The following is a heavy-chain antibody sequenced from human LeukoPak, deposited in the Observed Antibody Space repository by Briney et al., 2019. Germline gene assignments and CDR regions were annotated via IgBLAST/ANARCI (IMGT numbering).Heavy chain of an antibody. D-gene: IGHD6-13*01. V-gene: IGHV3-33*08. CDR2: IWYDGGNK. CDR3: ARQYSRTWSLDY. Sequence: GGSLRLSCAASGFTFSGSWMHWVRQAPGKGLEWVAVIWYDGGNKYYADSVKGRFTIARDNFKNTLYLQMNSLRAEDTAVYYCARQYSRTWSLDYWGQGTLVTVSS. J-gene: IGHJ4*02. CDR1: GFTFSGSW.